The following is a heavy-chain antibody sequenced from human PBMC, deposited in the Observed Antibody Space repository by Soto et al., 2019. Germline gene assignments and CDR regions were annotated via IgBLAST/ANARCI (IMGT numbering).Heavy chain of an antibody. J-gene: IGHJ4*02. D-gene: IGHD6-19*01. V-gene: IGHV3-21*01. CDR2: ISTSSYI. CDR1: GFTFSSYS. CDR3: ARDSSGWLIDY. Sequence: GGSLRLSCAASGFTFSSYSMNWVRQAPGKGLEWVSSISTSSYIYYADSVKGRFTISRDNAKNSLYLQMNSLRAEDTAVYYCARDSSGWLIDYWGQGTLVTVSS.